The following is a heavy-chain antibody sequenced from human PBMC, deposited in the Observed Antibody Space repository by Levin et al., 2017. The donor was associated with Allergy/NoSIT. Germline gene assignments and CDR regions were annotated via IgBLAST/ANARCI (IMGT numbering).Heavy chain of an antibody. J-gene: IGHJ3*02. CDR2: ITGSDSRT. CDR1: GFIFSNFG. V-gene: IGHV3-23*01. CDR3: AKFGAFDI. D-gene: IGHD3-10*01. Sequence: PRASVKVSCVASGFIFSNFGMTWVRQAPGKGLQWVAAITGSDSRTFYADSVKGRFTISRDNSKNTLYLQMNSLRAEDTALYYCAKFGAFDIWGQGTMVTVSS.